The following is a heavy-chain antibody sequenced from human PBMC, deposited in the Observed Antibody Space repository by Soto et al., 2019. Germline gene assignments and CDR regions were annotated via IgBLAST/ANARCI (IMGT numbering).Heavy chain of an antibody. CDR1: GFTFSSYA. Sequence: EVQLLESGGGLVQPGGSLRLSCAASGFTFSSYAMSWVRQAPGKGLEWVSGISGSGGSTHYADSVKGRFTISRDNDKNTLYLQMNSLRAEDTAVYYCAKDIHWIPVGWFDPWGQGTLVTVSA. V-gene: IGHV3-23*01. CDR2: ISGSGGST. D-gene: IGHD1-1*01. J-gene: IGHJ5*02. CDR3: AKDIHWIPVGWFDP.